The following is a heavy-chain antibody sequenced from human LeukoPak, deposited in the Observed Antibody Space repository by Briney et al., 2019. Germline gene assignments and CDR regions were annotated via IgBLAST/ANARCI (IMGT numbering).Heavy chain of an antibody. V-gene: IGHV1-2*02. J-gene: IGHJ3*02. CDR2: INPNSGGT. CDR3: ARDSGSDAFDI. D-gene: IGHD3-22*01. Sequence: ASVKVSCKASGYTFTSYGISWVRQAPGRGLEWMGWINPNSGGTNYAQKFQGRVTMTRDTSISTAYMELSRLRSDDTAVYYCARDSGSDAFDIWGQGTMVTVSS. CDR1: GYTFTSYG.